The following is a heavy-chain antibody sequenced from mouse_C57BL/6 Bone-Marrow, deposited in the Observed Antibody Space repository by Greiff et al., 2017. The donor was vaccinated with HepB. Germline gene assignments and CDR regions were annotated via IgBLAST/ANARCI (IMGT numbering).Heavy chain of an antibody. CDR2: IDPSDSYT. Sequence: VQLQQPGAELVMPGASVKLSCKASGYTFTSYWMHWVKQRPGQGLEWIGEIDPSDSYTNYNQKFKGKSTLTVDKSSSTAYMQLSSLTSEDSAVYYCARSGYRGFAYWGQGTLVTVSA. CDR3: ARSGYRGFAY. D-gene: IGHD3-1*01. V-gene: IGHV1-69*01. CDR1: GYTFTSYW. J-gene: IGHJ3*01.